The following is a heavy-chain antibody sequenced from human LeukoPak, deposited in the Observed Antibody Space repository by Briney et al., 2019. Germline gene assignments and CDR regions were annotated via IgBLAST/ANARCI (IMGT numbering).Heavy chain of an antibody. J-gene: IGHJ4*02. CDR3: AKIQGYFDY. Sequence: PGGSLRLSCAASGFTFSSYGMSWVRQAPGKGPQWVSAITGSGGTTHYADSVKGRFTISRDNSKNTLYLQMNSLGAEDTAVYYCAKIQGYFDYWGQGNLVTVSS. CDR1: GFTFSSYG. V-gene: IGHV3-23*01. CDR2: ITGSGGTT.